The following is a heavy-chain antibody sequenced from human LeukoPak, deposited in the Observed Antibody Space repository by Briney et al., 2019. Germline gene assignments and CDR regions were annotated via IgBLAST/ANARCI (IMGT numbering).Heavy chain of an antibody. CDR2: ISGSGGST. CDR3: AKDQGHVLRYFDWFGNYYMDV. J-gene: IGHJ6*03. D-gene: IGHD3-9*01. Sequence: PGGSLRLSCAASGFTFSSYAMSRVRQAPGKGLEWVSAISGSGGSTYYADSVKGRFTISRDNSKNTLYLQMNSLRAEDTAVYYCAKDQGHVLRYFDWFGNYYMDVWGKGTTVTVSS. V-gene: IGHV3-23*01. CDR1: GFTFSSYA.